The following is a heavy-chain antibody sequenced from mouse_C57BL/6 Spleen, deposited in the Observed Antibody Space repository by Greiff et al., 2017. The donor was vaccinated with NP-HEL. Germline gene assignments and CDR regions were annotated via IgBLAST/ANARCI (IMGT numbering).Heavy chain of an antibody. Sequence: QVQLQQSGAELVKPGASVKISCKASGYAFSSYWMNWVKQRPGKGLEWIGQIYPGDGDTNYNGKFKGKATLTADKSSSTAYMQLSSLTSEDSAVYFCARFGYDDGYYLDYWGQGTTLTVSS. CDR1: GYAFSSYW. J-gene: IGHJ2*01. CDR2: IYPGDGDT. CDR3: ARFGYDDGYYLDY. D-gene: IGHD2-2*01. V-gene: IGHV1-80*01.